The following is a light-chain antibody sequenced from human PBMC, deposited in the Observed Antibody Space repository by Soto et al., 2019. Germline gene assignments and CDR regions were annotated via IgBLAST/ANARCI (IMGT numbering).Light chain of an antibody. V-gene: IGLV1-51*01. CDR1: YSNIGTNF. CDR3: ATWDSSLKAVV. J-gene: IGLJ2*01. Sequence: QSVLMQSSSVSAAAGQKVTFSCSGSYSNIGTNFVSWFQHFPGSAPKLLIYDNSQRPSGIPDRFSGSRSGSSATLGITGLQTGDEADYYCATWDSSLKAVVFGGGTKLTVL. CDR2: DNS.